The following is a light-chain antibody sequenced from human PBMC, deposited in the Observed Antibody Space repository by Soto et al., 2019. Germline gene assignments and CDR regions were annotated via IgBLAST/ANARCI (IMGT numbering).Light chain of an antibody. Sequence: EIVLTQSPGTLSLSPGEIATLSCRASQSVSSSYLAWYQQKPGQAPRLLIYGASSRATGIPDRFSGSGSGTDFTLTISRLEPEDFAVYYCQQYGSSLPYTFGQGTKLEIK. J-gene: IGKJ2*01. CDR1: QSVSSSY. CDR3: QQYGSSLPYT. CDR2: GAS. V-gene: IGKV3-20*01.